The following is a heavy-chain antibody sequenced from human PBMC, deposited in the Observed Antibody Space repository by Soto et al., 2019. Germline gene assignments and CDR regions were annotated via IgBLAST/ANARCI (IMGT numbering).Heavy chain of an antibody. J-gene: IGHJ5*02. CDR1: GGSISSYY. CDR2: IYYSGST. D-gene: IGHD3-10*01. Sequence: SETLSLTCTVSGGSISSYYWSWIRQPPGKGLEWIGYIYYSGSTNYNPSLKSRVTISVDTSKNQFSLKLSSVTAADTAVYYCAVTLEERVIGWFDPWGQGTLVTVSS. V-gene: IGHV4-59*01. CDR3: AVTLEERVIGWFDP.